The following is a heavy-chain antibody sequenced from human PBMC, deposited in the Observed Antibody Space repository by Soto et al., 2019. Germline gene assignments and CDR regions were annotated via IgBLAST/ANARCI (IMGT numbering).Heavy chain of an antibody. D-gene: IGHD3-10*01. Sequence: PGGSLRLSCAASGFTFSGSAMHWVRQASGKGLEWVGRIRSKANSYATAYAASVKGRFTISRDDSKNTAYLQMNSLKTEDTAVYYCTRRNSRLLWFGEAIIGAPKDVWGQGTTVTVSS. V-gene: IGHV3-73*01. CDR3: TRRNSRLLWFGEAIIGAPKDV. CDR1: GFTFSGSA. CDR2: IRSKANSYAT. J-gene: IGHJ6*02.